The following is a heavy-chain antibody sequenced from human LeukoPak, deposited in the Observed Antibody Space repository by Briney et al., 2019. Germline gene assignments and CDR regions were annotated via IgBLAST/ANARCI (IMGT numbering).Heavy chain of an antibody. CDR3: TSQEWLQLYHFDY. V-gene: IGHV1-69*01. CDR1: GGTFSSYA. Sequence: ASVKVSCKASGGTFSSYAISWVRQAPGQGLEWMGGIVPIFGSPNYAQKFQGRVTITADESTSTAYMELSSLRSEDTAVYYCTSQEWLQLYHFDYWGQGTLVTVSS. CDR2: IVPIFGSP. D-gene: IGHD5-24*01. J-gene: IGHJ4*02.